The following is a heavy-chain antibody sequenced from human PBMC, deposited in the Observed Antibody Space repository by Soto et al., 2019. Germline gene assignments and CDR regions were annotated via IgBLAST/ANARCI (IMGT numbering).Heavy chain of an antibody. CDR3: AKSRDFGGGMDV. J-gene: IGHJ6*02. Sequence: QVQLVESGGGVVQPGRALRLSCAASGFTFSSYGMHWVRQAPGKGLEWVAVISYDGSNKYYADSVKGRFTISRDNSKNTLYLQMISLRAEDTAVYYCAKSRDFGGGMDVWGQGTTVTVSS. D-gene: IGHD3-10*01. CDR1: GFTFSSYG. V-gene: IGHV3-30*18. CDR2: ISYDGSNK.